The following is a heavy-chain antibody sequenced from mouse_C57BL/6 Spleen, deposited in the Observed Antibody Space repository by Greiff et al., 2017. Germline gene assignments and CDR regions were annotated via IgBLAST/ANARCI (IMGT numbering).Heavy chain of an antibody. CDR2: IDPANGNT. V-gene: IGHV14-3*01. Sequence: EVQLQQSVAELVRPGASVKLSCTASGFNFKNTYMHWVKQRPEQGLEWIGRIDPANGNTKYAPKFQGKATITADTSSNTAYLQLSSLTSEDTAIYYCASYDYDEGFDYWGQGTTLTVSS. CDR3: ASYDYDEGFDY. J-gene: IGHJ2*01. CDR1: GFNFKNTY. D-gene: IGHD2-4*01.